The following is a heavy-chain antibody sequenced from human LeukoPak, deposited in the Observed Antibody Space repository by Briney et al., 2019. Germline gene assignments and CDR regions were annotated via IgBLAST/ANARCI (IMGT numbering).Heavy chain of an antibody. D-gene: IGHD3-9*01. CDR2: ISGSGGST. V-gene: IGHV3-23*01. CDR3: AKTVLYYDILTGYDY. Sequence: GGTLRLSCAASGFTFSSYGMSWVRQVPGKGLEWVSAISGSGGSTYYADSVKGRFTISRDNSKNTLYLQMNSLRAEDTAVYYCAKTVLYYDILTGYDYWGQGTLVTVSS. J-gene: IGHJ4*02. CDR1: GFTFSSYG.